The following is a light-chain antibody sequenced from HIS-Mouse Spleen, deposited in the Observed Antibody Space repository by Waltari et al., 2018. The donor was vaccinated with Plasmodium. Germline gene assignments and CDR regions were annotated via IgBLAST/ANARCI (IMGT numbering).Light chain of an antibody. J-gene: IGKJ1*01. CDR1: QRISSR. Sequence: DIQMTQSPSTLSASVGDRVTITCRASQRISSRLAWYQQKPGKAPKLLIYKASSLESGVPSRFSGSGPGTEFTLTISSLQPDDFATYYCQQYNSYSWTFGQGTKVEIK. CDR3: QQYNSYSWT. CDR2: KAS. V-gene: IGKV1-5*03.